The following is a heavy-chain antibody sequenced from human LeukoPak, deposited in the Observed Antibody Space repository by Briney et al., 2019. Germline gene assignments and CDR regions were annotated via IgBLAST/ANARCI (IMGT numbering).Heavy chain of an antibody. Sequence: SVKVSCKASGGTFSSYAISWVRQAPGQGLEWMGGIIPIFGTANYAQKFQGRVTITADESTSTAYMELSSLRSEDTAVYYCARDGSRDGYNCVYWGQGTLVTVSS. D-gene: IGHD5-24*01. V-gene: IGHV1-69*13. J-gene: IGHJ4*02. CDR2: IIPIFGTA. CDR1: GGTFSSYA. CDR3: ARDGSRDGYNCVY.